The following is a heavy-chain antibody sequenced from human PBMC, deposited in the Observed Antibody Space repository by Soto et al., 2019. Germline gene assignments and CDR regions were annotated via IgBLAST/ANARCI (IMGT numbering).Heavy chain of an antibody. Sequence: PSETLSLTCTVSGGSISSSSYYWGWIRQPPGKGLEWIGSIDYSGSTYYNPSLKSRVTISVDTSKNQFSLKLSSVTAADTAVYYCARRAAVAATGSYYYGLDVWGQGTTVTVSS. J-gene: IGHJ6*02. V-gene: IGHV4-39*01. CDR1: GGSISSSSYY. CDR2: IDYSGST. D-gene: IGHD6-19*01. CDR3: ARRAAVAATGSYYYGLDV.